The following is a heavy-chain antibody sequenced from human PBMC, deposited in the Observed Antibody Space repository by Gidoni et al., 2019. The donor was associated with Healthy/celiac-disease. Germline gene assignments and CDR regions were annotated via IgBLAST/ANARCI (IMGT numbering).Heavy chain of an antibody. V-gene: IGHV5-51*01. Sequence: EVQLVQSGAEVKKPGESLTISCKGSGYSFTSYWIGWVPQLPGKGLEWMGVIYPGDSATRYSPSFQCQVTVSADKSISTAYRQWSSLKASDTAMYYCARHRWIVVVPAAIGVSDGTRDGSWVWMDVWGKGTTVTVSS. CDR1: GYSFTSYW. CDR2: IYPGDSAT. D-gene: IGHD2-2*01. CDR3: ARHRWIVVVPAAIGVSDGTRDGSWVWMDV. J-gene: IGHJ6*04.